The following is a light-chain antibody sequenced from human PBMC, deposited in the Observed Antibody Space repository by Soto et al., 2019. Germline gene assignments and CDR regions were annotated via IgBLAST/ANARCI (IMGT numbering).Light chain of an antibody. J-gene: IGLJ2*01. Sequence: QSVLTQPASVSGSPGLSITVSCTGTSNDVGAYNYVSWYQQYLGKAPKLMIYDVSNRPSGVSSRFSGSKSGNTASLTISGLQAEDEADYYCSSYTSTNGLIFGGGTQLTVL. CDR2: DVS. CDR1: SNDVGAYNY. CDR3: SSYTSTNGLI. V-gene: IGLV2-14*01.